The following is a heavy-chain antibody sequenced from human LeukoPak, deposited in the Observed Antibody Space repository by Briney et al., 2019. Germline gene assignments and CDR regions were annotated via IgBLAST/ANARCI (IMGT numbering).Heavy chain of an antibody. D-gene: IGHD4-17*01. CDR2: ISAYNGNT. J-gene: IGHJ4*02. CDR3: ARAQVPHDYGDSAFDY. CDR1: GYTFTSYG. Sequence: ASVKVSCKASGYTFTSYGISWVRQAPGQGLEWMGWISAYNGNTNYAQKLQGRVTMTTDTSTSTAYMELRSLRSDDTAVYYCARAQVPHDYGDSAFDYWGQGTLVTVSS. V-gene: IGHV1-18*01.